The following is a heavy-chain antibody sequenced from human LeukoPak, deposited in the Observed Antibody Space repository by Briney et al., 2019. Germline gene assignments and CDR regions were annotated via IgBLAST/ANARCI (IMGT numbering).Heavy chain of an antibody. CDR2: IYTSEST. CDR3: ARGDSNDNDYGDYPDY. D-gene: IGHD4-17*01. J-gene: IGHJ4*02. V-gene: IGHV4-61*02. Sequence: SQTLSLTCTVSGGSMKSGTYYWSWIRQPAGKGLEWIGRIYTSESTNYNPSLKSRVTISIDTSKNLFSLNLSSVTAADTVGYYCARGDSNDNDYGDYPDYWGQGTLVTVSS. CDR1: GGSMKSGTYY.